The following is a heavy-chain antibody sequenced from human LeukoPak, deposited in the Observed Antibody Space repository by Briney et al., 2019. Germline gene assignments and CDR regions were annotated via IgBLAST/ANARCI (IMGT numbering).Heavy chain of an antibody. CDR1: GGSFSGYY. CDR3: AGVATEGY. D-gene: IGHD5-12*01. J-gene: IGHJ4*02. Sequence: PSETLSLTCAVYGGSFSGYYWSWIRQPPGKGLEWIGEINHSGSTNYNPSLKSRVTISVDTSKNQFSLKLSSVTAADTAVYYCAGVATEGYWGQGTLVTVSS. CDR2: INHSGST. V-gene: IGHV4-34*01.